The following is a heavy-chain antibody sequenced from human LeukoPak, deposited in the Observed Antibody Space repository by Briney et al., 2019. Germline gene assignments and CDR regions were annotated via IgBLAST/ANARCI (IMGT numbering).Heavy chain of an antibody. CDR1: GYTFTGYY. J-gene: IGHJ6*03. CDR2: INPNSGDT. V-gene: IGHV1-2*02. D-gene: IGHD3-3*01. Sequence: ASVKVSCKSSGYTFTGYYIHWVRQAPGQGLEWMGWINPNSGDTKYAQKFQGRVTVTRDKSISTAYMELSRLTSDDTAVYYCARDGGLYYMDVWGKGTTVTVSS. CDR3: ARDGGLYYMDV.